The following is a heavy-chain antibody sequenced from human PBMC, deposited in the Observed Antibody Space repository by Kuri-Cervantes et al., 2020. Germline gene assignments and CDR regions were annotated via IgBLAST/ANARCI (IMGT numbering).Heavy chain of an antibody. CDR1: GGSVSSGYY. J-gene: IGHJ3*02. CDR2: IYTSGST. Sequence: SETLSLTCTVSGGSVSSGYYWSWIRQPAGKGLEWIGRIYTSGSTNYNPSLKSRVTISVDTSKNQFSLKLSSVTAADTAVYYCAREGYYYYDSSGNFDIWGQGTMVTVSS. V-gene: IGHV4-61*02. D-gene: IGHD3-22*01. CDR3: AREGYYYYDSSGNFDI.